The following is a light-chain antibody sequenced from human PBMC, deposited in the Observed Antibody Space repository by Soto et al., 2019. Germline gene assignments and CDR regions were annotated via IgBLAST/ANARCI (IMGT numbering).Light chain of an antibody. CDR3: QQYGGSPRT. Sequence: EVVLTQSPGTLSLSPGERATLSCRASQSISQSLAWYQQRPGQSPRLLIYDASRRATGIPDRFTGSGFGTDFTLTISRLAPEDLAVYYCQQYGGSPRTFGQGTRLEIK. J-gene: IGKJ5*01. CDR2: DAS. CDR1: QSISQS. V-gene: IGKV3-20*01.